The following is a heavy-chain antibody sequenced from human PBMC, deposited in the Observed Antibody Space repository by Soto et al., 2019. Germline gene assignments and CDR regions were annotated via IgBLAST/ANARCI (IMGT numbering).Heavy chain of an antibody. CDR2: INPSGGST. J-gene: IGHJ5*02. CDR1: GYTFTSYY. D-gene: IGHD4-17*01. V-gene: IGHV1-46*03. Sequence: QVQLVQSGAEVTKPGASVKVSCKASGYTFTSYYMHWVRQAPGQGLEWMGIINPSGGSTSYAQKFQGRVTMTRDTSTSTVYMELSSLRSEDTAVYYCATAHDYGDLRSNWFDPWGQGTLVTVSS. CDR3: ATAHDYGDLRSNWFDP.